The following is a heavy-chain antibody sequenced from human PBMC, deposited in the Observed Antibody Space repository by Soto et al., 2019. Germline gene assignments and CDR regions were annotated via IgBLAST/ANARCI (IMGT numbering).Heavy chain of an antibody. CDR2: IYYSGST. J-gene: IGHJ6*02. V-gene: IGHV4-31*03. D-gene: IGHD3-22*01. CDR3: ARDFWYPYSSGKRHYYYYRMDV. CDR1: GGSISSGGYY. Sequence: PSETLSLTCTVSGGSISSGGYYWSWIRQHPGKGLEWIGYIYYSGSTYYNPSLKSRVTISVDTSKNQFSLKLSYVTAADTAVYYCARDFWYPYSSGKRHYYYYRMDVWGQGTTFTVS.